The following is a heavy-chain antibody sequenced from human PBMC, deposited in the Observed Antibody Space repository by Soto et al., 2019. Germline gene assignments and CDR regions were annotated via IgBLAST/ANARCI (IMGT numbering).Heavy chain of an antibody. CDR2: IMPVFRRP. CDR3: ARDKDRPQLGGNYYYILDV. CDR1: GGTFRTSA. Sequence: QVQLVQSGAEVKKPGSSVKVSCKASGGTFRTSAISWVRQAPGQGLEWVGGIMPVFRRPKYAQNFQGRVPISADESTGTAYMELSSLRSDDTAVYYCARDKDRPQLGGNYYYILDVWGQGTAVTVS. V-gene: IGHV1-69*12. J-gene: IGHJ6*02. D-gene: IGHD3-3*02.